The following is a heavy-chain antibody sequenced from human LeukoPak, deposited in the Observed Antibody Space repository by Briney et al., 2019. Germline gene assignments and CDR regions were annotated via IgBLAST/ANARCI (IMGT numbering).Heavy chain of an antibody. CDR3: AREARGVTTNAHDTFDI. V-gene: IGHV4-34*09. CDR2: IYHSGSA. Sequence: SETLSLTCAVYGGSFSGYYWSWIRQFPGEGLEWIGYIYHSGSAYYNPSLKSRLTMSVDTSTNQFSLKLNSLTAADTAVYFCAREARGVTTNAHDTFDIWGQGTMVTVSS. D-gene: IGHD4-11*01. CDR1: GGSFSGYY. J-gene: IGHJ3*02.